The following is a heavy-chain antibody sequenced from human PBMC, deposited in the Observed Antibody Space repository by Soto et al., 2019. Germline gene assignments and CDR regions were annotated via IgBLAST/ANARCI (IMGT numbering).Heavy chain of an antibody. Sequence: QVQLVQSGAEVKKPGAPVKVPCRASGFTFTSHGISWVRQAPGQGVEWMGWTTPYNGNTNYAQKLQGRVTMTTDTSTSTAYMELRSLRSDDPAVYYCARDPGFRSDYWAQGTLVTVSS. V-gene: IGHV1-18*01. CDR2: TTPYNGNT. CDR3: ARDPGFRSDY. CDR1: GFTFTSHG. D-gene: IGHD3-9*01. J-gene: IGHJ4*02.